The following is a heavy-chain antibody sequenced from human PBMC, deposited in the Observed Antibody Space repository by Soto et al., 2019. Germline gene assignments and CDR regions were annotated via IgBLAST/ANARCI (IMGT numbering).Heavy chain of an antibody. CDR1: GLTFSSYA. V-gene: IGHV3-23*01. CDR3: AAAGTSYYGLDV. J-gene: IGHJ6*02. CDR2: ISGSGGST. D-gene: IGHD6-13*01. Sequence: GGSLRLSCAASGLTFSSYAMSWVRQAPGKGLEWVSAISGSGGSTYYADSVKGRFTISRDNSKNTLYLQMNSLRAEDTAVYYCAAAGTSYYGLDVWGQGTTVTVSS.